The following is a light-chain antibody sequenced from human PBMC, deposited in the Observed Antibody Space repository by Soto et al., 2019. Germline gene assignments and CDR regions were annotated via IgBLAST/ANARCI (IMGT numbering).Light chain of an antibody. V-gene: IGLV1-44*01. CDR3: AGWDGSLKGFV. J-gene: IGLJ1*01. CDR2: ENN. Sequence: QSVLTQPPSASGAPGQRVTISCSGSASNIGRDPVNWYQQVPGTAPKLLIYENNHRPSGVPDGFSGSKSGTSASLVISGLQSEDEAEYFCAGWDGSLKGFVFGTGTKVTVL. CDR1: ASNIGRDP.